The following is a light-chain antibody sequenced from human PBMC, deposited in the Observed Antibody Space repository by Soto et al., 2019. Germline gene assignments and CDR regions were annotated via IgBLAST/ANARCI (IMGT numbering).Light chain of an antibody. CDR2: GAS. Sequence: EIVMTQSPATLSVSPGERATLSCRASQSVSSNLAWNQQKPGQAPRLLIYGASTRATGIPARFRGSGSGTEFTLTISSLQSEDVAVYYCQQYNNWPPTFGQGTKVEIK. CDR1: QSVSSN. V-gene: IGKV3-15*01. J-gene: IGKJ1*01. CDR3: QQYNNWPPT.